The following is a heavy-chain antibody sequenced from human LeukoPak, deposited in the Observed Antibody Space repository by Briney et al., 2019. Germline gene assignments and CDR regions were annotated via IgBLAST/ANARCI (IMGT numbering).Heavy chain of an antibody. V-gene: IGHV1-2*02. Sequence: ASVKVSCKASGYTFTRYYMHWVRQAPGQGLEGMGWINPNSGGTNYAQKFQGRVTITSDTSISTAYMELSRLTSDDTAVYYCASYSNYGYNWFDPWGQGTLVTVSS. CDR3: ASYSNYGYNWFDP. D-gene: IGHD4-4*01. J-gene: IGHJ5*02. CDR1: GYTFTRYY. CDR2: INPNSGGT.